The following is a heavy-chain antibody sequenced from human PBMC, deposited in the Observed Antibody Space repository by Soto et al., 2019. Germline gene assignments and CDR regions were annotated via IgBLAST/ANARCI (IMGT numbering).Heavy chain of an antibody. CDR1: GDTFSFYT. J-gene: IGHJ4*02. CDR2: VNPILAMS. CDR3: ATSYGSGSSPFDY. D-gene: IGHD3-10*01. Sequence: QVQLVQSGAEVKKPGSSVKVSCKASGDTFSFYTLNWIRQAPGQGFEWVGRVNPILAMSSSAHKFQGRVSMFAYKSPGPAYMGRRGLSSDATAVYYCATSYGSGSSPFDYWGQGTLVTVSS. V-gene: IGHV1-69*02.